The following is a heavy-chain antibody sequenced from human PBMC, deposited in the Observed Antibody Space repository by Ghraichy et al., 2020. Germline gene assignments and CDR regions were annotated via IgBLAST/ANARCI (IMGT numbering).Heavy chain of an antibody. CDR3: ARVTGWPQFYDY. J-gene: IGHJ4*02. D-gene: IGHD6-19*01. Sequence: GGSLRLSFAVSGFTISTNYMTWVRQAPGKGLEWVSVIYIGGDTYYADSVKGRFAISRDNSKNTLYLQMNSLRAEDTAVYFCARVTGWPQFYDYWGQGTLVTVSS. CDR1: GFTISTNY. CDR2: IYIGGDT. V-gene: IGHV3-53*01.